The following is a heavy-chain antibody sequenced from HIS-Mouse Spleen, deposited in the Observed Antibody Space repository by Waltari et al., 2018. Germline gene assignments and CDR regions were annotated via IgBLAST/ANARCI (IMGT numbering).Heavy chain of an antibody. Sequence: QVQLVQSGAEVKKPGASVKVSCKASGYTFTGYYMHWVRRAPGQGLEWMGWINPNSGGTNYAQKFQGRVTMTRDTSISTAYMELSRLRSDDTAVYYCARPDRVVVVAASLNYWGQGTLVTVSS. V-gene: IGHV1-2*02. CDR3: ARPDRVVVVAASLNY. CDR1: GYTFTGYY. D-gene: IGHD2-15*01. J-gene: IGHJ4*02. CDR2: INPNSGGT.